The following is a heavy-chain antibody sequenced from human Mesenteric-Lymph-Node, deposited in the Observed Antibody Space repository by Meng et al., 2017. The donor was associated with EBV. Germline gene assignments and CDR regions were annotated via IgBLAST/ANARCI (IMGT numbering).Heavy chain of an antibody. CDR3: ARGRSYVSGVIDP. Sequence: QGRLQQWGAGLLKPSETLSLTCAVYGGSFSGYYWSWIRQPPGKGLEWIGEINHSGSTNYNPSLKSRVTISVDTSKNQFSLKLSSVTAADTAVYYCARGRSYVSGVIDPWGQGTLVTVSS. CDR1: GGSFSGYY. D-gene: IGHD3-16*01. V-gene: IGHV4-34*01. CDR2: INHSGST. J-gene: IGHJ5*02.